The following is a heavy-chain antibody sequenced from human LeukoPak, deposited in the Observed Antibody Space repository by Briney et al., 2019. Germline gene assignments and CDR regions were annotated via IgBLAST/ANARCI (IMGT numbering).Heavy chain of an antibody. Sequence: SETLSLTCTVSGGSISSYYWSWIRQPPGKGLEWIGYIYYSGSTNYNPSLKSRVTISVDTSKNQFSLKLSSVTAADTAVYYCARFIAAAGTFDYWGQGTLVTVSS. V-gene: IGHV4-59*08. J-gene: IGHJ4*02. CDR1: GGSISSYY. CDR3: ARFIAAAGTFDY. CDR2: IYYSGST. D-gene: IGHD6-13*01.